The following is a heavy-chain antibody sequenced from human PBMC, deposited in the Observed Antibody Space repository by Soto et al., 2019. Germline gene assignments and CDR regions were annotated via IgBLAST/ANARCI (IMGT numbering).Heavy chain of an antibody. CDR2: TYYRSKWYN. Sequence: SQTLSLTWAISGDRVSSNSAAWNWIRQSPSRGLEWLGRTYYRSKWYNDYAESVKSRITINPDTSKNQFSLQLNSVTPEYTAVYYCARAGNWNYGMDVWAQGTTVTVSS. CDR3: ARAGNWNYGMDV. J-gene: IGHJ6*02. V-gene: IGHV6-1*01. CDR1: GDRVSSNSAA. D-gene: IGHD1-20*01.